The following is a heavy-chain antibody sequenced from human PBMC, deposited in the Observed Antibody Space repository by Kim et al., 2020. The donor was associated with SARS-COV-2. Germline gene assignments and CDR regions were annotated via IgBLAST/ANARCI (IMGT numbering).Heavy chain of an antibody. D-gene: IGHD3-22*01. J-gene: IGHJ5*02. V-gene: IGHV3-20*01. Sequence: GGSLRLSCAASGFTFDDYGMSWVRQAPGKGLEWVSGINWNGGSTGYADSVKGRFTISRDNAKNSLYLQMNSLRAEDTALYHCAREQRYAYDSRDDSGWFDPWGQGTLVTVSS. CDR1: GFTFDDYG. CDR3: AREQRYAYDSRDDSGWFDP. CDR2: INWNGGST.